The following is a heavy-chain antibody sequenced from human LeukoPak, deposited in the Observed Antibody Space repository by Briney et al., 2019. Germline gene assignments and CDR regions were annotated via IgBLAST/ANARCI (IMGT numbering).Heavy chain of an antibody. Sequence: SVKVSCKASGGSFGSYAINWVRQAPGQGLEWMGGIIPIFGTANYAQKFQDRVTITAVESMSTVYMELSSLRSEDTAVYYCARGWLAETMVVTPYNYWGQGTLVTVSS. D-gene: IGHD4-23*01. CDR1: GGSFGSYA. CDR2: IIPIFGTA. CDR3: ARGWLAETMVVTPYNY. V-gene: IGHV1-69*13. J-gene: IGHJ4*02.